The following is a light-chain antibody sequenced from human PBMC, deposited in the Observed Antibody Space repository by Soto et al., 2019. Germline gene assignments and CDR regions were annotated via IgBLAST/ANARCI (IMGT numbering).Light chain of an antibody. CDR3: QQYDKWPLT. CDR1: QSVSSN. J-gene: IGKJ4*01. V-gene: IGKV3D-15*01. Sequence: EIVLTQSPGILSLSPGERATLSCRASQSVSSNLAWYQQKPGQAPRLLIFGASTRATGIPARFSGSGSGTDFTLTISSLQSEDFAVYICQQYDKWPLTFGGGTKVDI. CDR2: GAS.